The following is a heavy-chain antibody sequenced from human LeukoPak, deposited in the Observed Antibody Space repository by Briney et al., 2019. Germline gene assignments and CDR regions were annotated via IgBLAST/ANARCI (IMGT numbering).Heavy chain of an antibody. J-gene: IGHJ3*02. Sequence: PSETLSLTCAVYGGSLSGYYWSWIRQPPGKGLEWIGEINHSGSTNYNPSLKSRVTISVDTSKNQFSLKLSSVTAADTAVYYCARPREQWLGNDAFDIWGQGTMVTVSS. D-gene: IGHD6-19*01. CDR1: GGSLSGYY. CDR2: INHSGST. V-gene: IGHV4-34*01. CDR3: ARPREQWLGNDAFDI.